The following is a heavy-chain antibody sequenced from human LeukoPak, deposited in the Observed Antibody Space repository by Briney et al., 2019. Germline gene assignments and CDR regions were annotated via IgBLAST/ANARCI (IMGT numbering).Heavy chain of an antibody. CDR3: ARDWGGEYYFDY. V-gene: IGHV4-34*01. D-gene: IGHD2-21*01. CDR2: INHSGST. Sequence: PSETLSLTCAVYGGSFSGYYWSWIRQPPGKGLEWIGEINHSGSTNYNPSLKSRVTISVDTSKNQFSLKLSSVTAADTAVYYCARDWGGEYYFDYWGQGTLVTVSS. CDR1: GGSFSGYY. J-gene: IGHJ4*02.